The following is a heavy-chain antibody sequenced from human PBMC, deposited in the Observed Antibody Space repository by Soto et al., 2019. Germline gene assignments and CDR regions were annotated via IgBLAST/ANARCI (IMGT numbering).Heavy chain of an antibody. CDR2: TTYNGDK. J-gene: IGHJ4*02. V-gene: IGHV3-30*03. D-gene: IGHD6-13*01. CDR1: GFTFSSYG. Sequence: QVQLVESGGGVVQPGRSLRLSCAASGFTFSSYGMHWVRQAPGKGLECVAVTTYNGDKYYADSVKGRFTISRDNSKNTLYLQMNSLRGEDTAVYYCARDYRGTWCLDYWGQGTLVTVSS. CDR3: ARDYRGTWCLDY.